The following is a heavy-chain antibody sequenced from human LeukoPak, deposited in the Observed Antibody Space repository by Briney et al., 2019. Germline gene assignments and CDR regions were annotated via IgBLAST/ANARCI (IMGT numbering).Heavy chain of an antibody. CDR3: AKDLRKLVRGVPDYYGMDV. Sequence: GRSLRLSCAASGFTFSSYGIHWVRQAPGKVLEWVAAVSYDGSNKFYADSVKGRFTISRDSSRNTLYLEMNSLSAEDTAVYYCAKDLRKLVRGVPDYYGMDVWGQGTTVTVYS. V-gene: IGHV3-30*18. CDR1: GFTFSSYG. D-gene: IGHD3-10*01. CDR2: VSYDGSNK. J-gene: IGHJ6*02.